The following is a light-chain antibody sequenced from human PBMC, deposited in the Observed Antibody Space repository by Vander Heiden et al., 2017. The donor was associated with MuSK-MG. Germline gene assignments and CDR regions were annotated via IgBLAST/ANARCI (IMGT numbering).Light chain of an antibody. V-gene: IGKV3-20*01. CDR2: SAS. CDR3: QQDDSSLWT. CDR1: QSVSSSY. J-gene: IGKJ1*01. Sequence: EIVLTQSPGTLSLSPGERATLSCRASQSVSSSYLAWYQQKPGQAPRLLIYSASSRATGIPDRFSGRGSGTDFTLIISRLEPEDFAVYYCQQDDSSLWTFGQGTKVESK.